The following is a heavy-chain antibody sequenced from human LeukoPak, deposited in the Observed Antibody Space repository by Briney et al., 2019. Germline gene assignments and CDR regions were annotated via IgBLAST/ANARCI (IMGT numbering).Heavy chain of an antibody. CDR2: INHSGST. D-gene: IGHD2-2*01. V-gene: IGHV4-34*01. CDR1: CGALSGYY. J-gene: IGHJ4*02. Sequence: SGALALTWAVYCGALSGYYLGWIRPAPGEGLEWIGEINHSGSTNYNPSLKSRVTISVDTSKNQFSLKLSSVTAADTAVYYCARGNATNFDYWGQGTLVTVSS. CDR3: ARGNATNFDY.